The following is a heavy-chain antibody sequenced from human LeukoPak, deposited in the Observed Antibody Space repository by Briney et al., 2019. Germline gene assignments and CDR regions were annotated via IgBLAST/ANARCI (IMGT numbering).Heavy chain of an antibody. CDR3: ANYRTYYDFWSGYSSPEPRPFGY. CDR1: GFTFSSYA. D-gene: IGHD3-3*01. V-gene: IGHV3-23*01. Sequence: GGSLRLSCAASGFTFSSYAMSWVRQAPGKRLEWVSAISGSGGSTYYADSVHARFTISRDNSNITLYLQMNSLRAEDTAVYYCANYRTYYDFWSGYSSPEPRPFGYWGQGTLVTVSS. J-gene: IGHJ4*02. CDR2: ISGSGGST.